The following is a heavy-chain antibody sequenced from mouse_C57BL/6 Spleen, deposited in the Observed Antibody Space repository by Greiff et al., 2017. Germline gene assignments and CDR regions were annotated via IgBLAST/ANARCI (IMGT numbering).Heavy chain of an antibody. D-gene: IGHD1-1*01. Sequence: EVKLVESGEGLVKPGGSLKLSCAASGFTFSSYAMSWVRQTPEQRLEWVAYISSGGDYIYYADTVKGRFPISRDNARNTLYLQMSSLKSEDTAMYYCTRDRGRITTVGATDAMDYWGQGTSVTVSS. V-gene: IGHV5-9-1*02. CDR2: ISSGGDYI. J-gene: IGHJ4*01. CDR3: TRDRGRITTVGATDAMDY. CDR1: GFTFSSYA.